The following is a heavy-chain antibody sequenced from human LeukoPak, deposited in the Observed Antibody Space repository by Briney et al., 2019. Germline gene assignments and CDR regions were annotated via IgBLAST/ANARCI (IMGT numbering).Heavy chain of an antibody. J-gene: IGHJ4*02. CDR3: ARGESSTKFGY. Sequence: ASVKVSCKASGYTFTSYFIHWVRQAPGQGLEWMGIINPSGRTTSYAQKFQGRVTMTRDTSTSTVYMELGSLRSEDTAVYYCARGESSTKFGYWGQGTLVTVSS. CDR1: GYTFTSYF. V-gene: IGHV1-46*01. CDR2: INPSGRTT. D-gene: IGHD6-13*01.